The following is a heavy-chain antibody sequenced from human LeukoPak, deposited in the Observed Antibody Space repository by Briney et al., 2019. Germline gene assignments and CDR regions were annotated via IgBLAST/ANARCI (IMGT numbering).Heavy chain of an antibody. V-gene: IGHV3-21*01. CDR3: ARDHQYYYDSSGYYDLDY. CDR1: GFTFSSYS. Sequence: PGGSLRLSCAASGFTFSSYSMNWVRQAPGKGLEWVSSISSSSSYIYYADSVKGRFTISRDNAKNSLYLQMNSPRAEDTAVYYCARDHQYYYDSSGYYDLDYWGQGTLVTVSS. J-gene: IGHJ4*02. CDR2: ISSSSSYI. D-gene: IGHD3-22*01.